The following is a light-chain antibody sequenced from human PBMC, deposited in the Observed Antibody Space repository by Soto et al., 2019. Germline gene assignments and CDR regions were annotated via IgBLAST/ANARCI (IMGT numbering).Light chain of an antibody. J-gene: IGKJ4*01. CDR2: DAS. Sequence: ITQSPATLSASPVDGATLSCKAGQNVYNNLAWYQQRPGQPPRLLIYDASTRATGISARFSGSGYGTEFTLTISSLQSEDFAVYFCQQCRNWPLTFGGGTKVDIK. CDR1: QNVYNN. V-gene: IGKV3-15*01. CDR3: QQCRNWPLT.